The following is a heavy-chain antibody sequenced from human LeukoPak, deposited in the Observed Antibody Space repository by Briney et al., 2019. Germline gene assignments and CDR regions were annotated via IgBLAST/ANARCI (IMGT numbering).Heavy chain of an antibody. CDR3: ARSPACSSTSCYGQYYYYYYMDV. Sequence: SETLSLTCTVSGGSISSYYWSWIRQPLGKGLEWIGYIYYSGSTSYNPSLKSRVTISVDTSKNQFSLKLSSVTAADTAVYYCARSPACSSTSCYGQYYYYYYMDVWGKGTTVTVSS. V-gene: IGHV4-59*01. CDR1: GGSISSYY. D-gene: IGHD2-2*01. CDR2: IYYSGST. J-gene: IGHJ6*03.